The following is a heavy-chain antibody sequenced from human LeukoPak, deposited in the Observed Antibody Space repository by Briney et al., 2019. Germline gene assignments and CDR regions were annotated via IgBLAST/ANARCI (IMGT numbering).Heavy chain of an antibody. V-gene: IGHV1-2*02. J-gene: IGHJ6*02. CDR1: GYTFTGYY. CDR3: ARVGRTQSAAANYYYYGMDV. Sequence: ASVKVSCKASGYTFTGYYMHWVRQAPGQGLEWMGWINPNSGGTNYAQKFQGRVTMTRDTSISTAYMELSSLRSDDTAVYYCARVGRTQSAAANYYYYGMDVWGQGTTVTVSS. D-gene: IGHD6-13*01. CDR2: INPNSGGT.